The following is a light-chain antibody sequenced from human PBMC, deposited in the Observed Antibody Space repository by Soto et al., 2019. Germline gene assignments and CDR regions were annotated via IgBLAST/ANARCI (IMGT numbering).Light chain of an antibody. J-gene: IGKJ1*01. CDR2: DAS. V-gene: IGKV3-20*01. CDR1: HSLSSKS. CDR3: QQYDTSPT. Sequence: DIVLTQSPVTLSLSPGERATLSCTASHSLSSKSLVWYQQKSGQTPRVLIYDASSRATGIPDRFSGSGSGTDFTLTISRLEPEDSAVYFCQQYDTSPTFGQGTKVEIK.